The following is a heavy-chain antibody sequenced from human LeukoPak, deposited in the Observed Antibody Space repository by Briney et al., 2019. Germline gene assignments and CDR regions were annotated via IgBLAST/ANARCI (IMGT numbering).Heavy chain of an antibody. CDR3: ARGHGRYCSGGSCYFGGFFEY. Sequence: PGGSLRLSCAASGFTFSNYWMSWVRQAPGKGLEWVANIKQDGSEKYYVDSVKGRFTISRDNAKNSLYLQMDSLRAEDTAVYYCARGHGRYCSGGSCYFGGFFEYWGQGTLGTVSS. CDR1: GFTFSNYW. D-gene: IGHD2-15*01. V-gene: IGHV3-7*03. CDR2: IKQDGSEK. J-gene: IGHJ4*02.